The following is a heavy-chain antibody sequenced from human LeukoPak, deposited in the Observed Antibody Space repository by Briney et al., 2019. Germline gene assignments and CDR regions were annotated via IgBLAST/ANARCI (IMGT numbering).Heavy chain of an antibody. CDR1: GGSFSGYY. J-gene: IGHJ4*02. D-gene: IGHD4-17*01. V-gene: IGHV4-34*01. Sequence: PSETLSHTCAVYGGSFSGYYWSWIRQPPGKGLEWIGEINHSGSTNYNPSLKSRVTISVDTSKNQFSLKLSSVTAADTAVYYCARDVDYGDYVFDYWGQGTPVTVSS. CDR2: INHSGST. CDR3: ARDVDYGDYVFDY.